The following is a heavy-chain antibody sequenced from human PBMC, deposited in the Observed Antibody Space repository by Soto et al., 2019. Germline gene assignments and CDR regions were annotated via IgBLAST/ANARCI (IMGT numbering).Heavy chain of an antibody. CDR3: VKDRSLAVAVLYYFDY. Sequence: VGSLRLSCEVSGFSFSRYWMSWIRQAPGKGLEWVANIKQDGSEKYYVDSVKGRFTISRDNAKNSVYLQMNSLRAEDTAVYYCVKDRSLAVAVLYYFDYWGQGTLVTVSS. CDR2: IKQDGSEK. V-gene: IGHV3-7*01. CDR1: GFSFSRYW. J-gene: IGHJ4*02. D-gene: IGHD6-19*01.